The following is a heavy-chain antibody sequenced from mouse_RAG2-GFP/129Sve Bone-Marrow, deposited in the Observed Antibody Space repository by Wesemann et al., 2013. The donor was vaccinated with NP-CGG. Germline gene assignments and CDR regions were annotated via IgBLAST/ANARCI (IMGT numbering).Heavy chain of an antibody. V-gene: IGHV5-16*01. D-gene: IGHD2-14*01. Sequence: GNGLEWVANINYDGSSTYYLDSLKSRFIISRDNAKNILYLQMSSLKSEDTATYYCARAGYVYAMDYWGQGTSVTVSS. CDR3: ARAGYVYAMDY. J-gene: IGHJ4*01. CDR2: INYDGSST.